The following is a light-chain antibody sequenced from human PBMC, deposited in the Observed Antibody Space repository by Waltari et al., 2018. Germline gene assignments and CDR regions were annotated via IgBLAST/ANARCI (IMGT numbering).Light chain of an antibody. CDR2: DVS. CDR3: YSYAGSYTYV. V-gene: IGLV2-11*01. Sequence: QSALTQPRSVSASPGHSVPPSCTGTSGSLGGYNLASWYQQHPGKAPKFMIYDVSKRPSGVPDRFSGSKSGNTASLIISGLQPEDEADYYCYSYAGSYTYVFGTGTKVTVL. CDR1: SGSLGGYNL. J-gene: IGLJ1*01.